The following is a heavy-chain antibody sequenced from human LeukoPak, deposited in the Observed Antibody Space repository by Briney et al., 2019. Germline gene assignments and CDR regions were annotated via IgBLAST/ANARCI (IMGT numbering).Heavy chain of an antibody. CDR3: ARGGTFVSDY. CDR2: INQDGSEK. J-gene: IGHJ4*02. CDR1: GFTFSTFW. V-gene: IGHV3-7*01. D-gene: IGHD1-1*01. Sequence: GGSLRVSCAASGFTFSTFWMSWVRQAPGKGLEWVANINQDGSEKYYVGSMKGRFTVSRDNAKNSLYLQMESLRAEDTAVYYCARGGTFVSDYWGQGTLVTVSS.